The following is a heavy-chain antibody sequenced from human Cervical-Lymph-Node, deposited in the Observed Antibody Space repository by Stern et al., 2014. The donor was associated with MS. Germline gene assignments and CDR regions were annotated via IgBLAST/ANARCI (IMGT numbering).Heavy chain of an antibody. Sequence: VQLVESGPGLVKPSQTLSLTCTASGGSISSGGYYWRWLRQDPGKGLEWIGYIYSCARTYYHPFLESRVTISVDTSKNQFSLKLSSVTAADTAVYYCARDREYCSGNSCYSGAFDIWGQGTMVTVSS. V-gene: IGHV4-31*03. CDR1: GGSISSGGYY. CDR3: ARDREYCSGNSCYSGAFDI. J-gene: IGHJ3*02. CDR2: IYSCART. D-gene: IGHD2-15*01.